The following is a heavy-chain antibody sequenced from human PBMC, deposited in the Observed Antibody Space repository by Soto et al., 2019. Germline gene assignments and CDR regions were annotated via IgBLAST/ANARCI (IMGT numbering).Heavy chain of an antibody. V-gene: IGHV5-10-1*01. Sequence: GESLKISCKGSGYSFTSYWISWVRQMPGKGLEWMGRIDPSDSYTNYSPSFQGHVTISADKSISTAYLQWSSLEASDTAMYYCARCTKGYYYYGMDVRGQGTTVTVSS. J-gene: IGHJ6*02. CDR1: GYSFTSYW. CDR2: IDPSDSYT. CDR3: ARCTKGYYYYGMDV.